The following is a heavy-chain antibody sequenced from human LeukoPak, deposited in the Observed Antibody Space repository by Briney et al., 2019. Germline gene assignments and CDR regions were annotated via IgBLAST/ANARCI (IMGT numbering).Heavy chain of an antibody. J-gene: IGHJ4*02. V-gene: IGHV1-69*13. CDR3: ARLATHGYFDY. CDR1: GYTFTSYY. CDR2: IIPIFGTA. Sequence: SVKVSCKASGYTFTSYYMHWVRQAPGQGLEWMGGIIPIFGTANYAQKFQGRVTITADESTSTAYMELSSLRSEDTAVYYCARLATHGYFDYWGQGTLVTVSS.